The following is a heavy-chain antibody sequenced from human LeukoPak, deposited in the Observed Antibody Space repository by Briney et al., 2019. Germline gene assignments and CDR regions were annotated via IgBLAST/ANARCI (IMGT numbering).Heavy chain of an antibody. CDR2: IYHSGST. CDR1: GGSISSSNW. Sequence: PSETLSLTCAVSGGSISSSNWWSWVRQPPGKGLEWIGEIYHSGSTNYNPSLKSRVTISVDKSKNQFSLKLSSVTAADTAVCYCAREGNTMVRGANWGQGTLVTVSS. CDR3: AREGNTMVRGAN. V-gene: IGHV4-4*02. D-gene: IGHD3-10*01. J-gene: IGHJ4*02.